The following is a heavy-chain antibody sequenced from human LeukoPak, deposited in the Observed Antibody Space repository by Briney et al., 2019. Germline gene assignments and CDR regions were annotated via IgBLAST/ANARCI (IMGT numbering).Heavy chain of an antibody. J-gene: IGHJ1*01. Sequence: PGGSLRLSCAASGFTFSSYAMSWVRQAPGKGLEWVSAISGSGGSTYYADSVKGRFTISRDNSKNTLYLQMDSLRAEDTAVYYCAKDKGLQLLWGYFQHWGQGTLVTVSS. CDR1: GFTFSSYA. D-gene: IGHD2-2*01. CDR2: ISGSGGST. CDR3: AKDKGLQLLWGYFQH. V-gene: IGHV3-23*01.